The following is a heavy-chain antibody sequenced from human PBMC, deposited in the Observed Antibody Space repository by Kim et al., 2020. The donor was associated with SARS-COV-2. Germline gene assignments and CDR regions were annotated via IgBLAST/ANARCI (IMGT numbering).Heavy chain of an antibody. CDR3: ARESPPMVRGPGGWFDP. CDR2: IYYSGST. D-gene: IGHD3-10*01. CDR1: GGSISSYY. Sequence: SETLSLTCTVSGGSISSYYWSWIRQPPGKGLEWIGYIYYSGSTNYNPSLKSRVTISVDTSKNQFSLKLSSVTAADTAVYYCARESPPMVRGPGGWFDPWGQGTLVTVSS. J-gene: IGHJ5*02. V-gene: IGHV4-59*01.